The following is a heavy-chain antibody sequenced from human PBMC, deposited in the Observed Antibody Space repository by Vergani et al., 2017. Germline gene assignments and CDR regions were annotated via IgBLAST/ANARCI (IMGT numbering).Heavy chain of an antibody. CDR1: GFTFSNYA. CDR3: ARDLQGATDAFDI. J-gene: IGHJ3*02. CDR2: ISYDGRNK. D-gene: IGHD1-26*01. Sequence: VQLVESGGGLVQPGGSLKLSCAASGFTFSNYAMHWVRQAPGKGLEWVAVISYDGRNKYYADSVKGRFTISRDNSKNTLYLQMNSLRAEDTAVYYCARDLQGATDAFDIWGQGAMVTVSS. V-gene: IGHV3-30*04.